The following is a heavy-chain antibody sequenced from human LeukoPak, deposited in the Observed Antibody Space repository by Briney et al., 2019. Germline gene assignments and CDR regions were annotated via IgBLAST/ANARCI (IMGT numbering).Heavy chain of an antibody. V-gene: IGHV1-8*01. CDR3: ARVLPRGYYMDV. CDR1: GYTFTSYD. J-gene: IGHJ6*03. D-gene: IGHD2-15*01. Sequence: GASVKVSCKASGYTFTSYDINWVRQATGQGLEWMGWMNPNSGNTGYAQKFQGRVTMTRNTSISTAYMELSSLRSEDTAVYYCARVLPRGYYMDVWGKGTTVTVSS. CDR2: MNPNSGNT.